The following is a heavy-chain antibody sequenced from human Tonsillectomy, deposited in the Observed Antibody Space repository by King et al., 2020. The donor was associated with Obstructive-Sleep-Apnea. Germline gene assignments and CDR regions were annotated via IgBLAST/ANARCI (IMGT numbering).Heavy chain of an antibody. Sequence: VQLQESGPGLVKPSETLSLTCTVSGGSISSYYWSWIRQPPGKGLEWIGYIYYGENTNYNPSLKSRVTISADTSENQFSLKLTSVTAADTAVYYCARLGSGYEIDYWGQGTLVTVSS. CDR3: ARLGSGYEIDY. D-gene: IGHD5-12*01. CDR1: GGSISSYY. J-gene: IGHJ4*02. V-gene: IGHV4-59*08. CDR2: IYYGENT.